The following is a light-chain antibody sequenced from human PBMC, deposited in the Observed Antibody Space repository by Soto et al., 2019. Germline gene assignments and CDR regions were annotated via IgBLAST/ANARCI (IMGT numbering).Light chain of an antibody. J-gene: IGLJ2*01. CDR2: EVN. V-gene: IGLV2-14*01. Sequence: QSALTQPASVSGSPGQSITISSTGSSSDVGGYNYVSWYQHHPGKAPKLMIYEVNNRPSGVSNRFSGSKSGNTASLTISGLQAEDEADYYFSSYASIISVVVGGSVVFGGGTKLTVL. CDR1: SSDVGGYNY. CDR3: SSYASIISVVVGGSVV.